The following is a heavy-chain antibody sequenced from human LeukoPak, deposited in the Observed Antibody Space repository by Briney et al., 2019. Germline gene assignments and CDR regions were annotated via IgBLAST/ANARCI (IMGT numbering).Heavy chain of an antibody. CDR2: INTDGSST. Sequence: GGSLRLSCAASGFTFSSYRMHWVRQGPGKGLVWVSRINTDGSSTRYADSVKGRFTISRDNAKNTLYLQMNTLRAEDTAVYYCARVRGYDTSDYDYWGQGTLVTVSS. V-gene: IGHV3-74*01. D-gene: IGHD3-22*01. J-gene: IGHJ4*02. CDR1: GFTFSSYR. CDR3: ARVRGYDTSDYDY.